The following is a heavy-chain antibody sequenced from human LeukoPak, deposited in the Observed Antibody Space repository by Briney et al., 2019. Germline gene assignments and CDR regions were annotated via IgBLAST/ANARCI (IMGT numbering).Heavy chain of an antibody. V-gene: IGHV3-33*08. D-gene: IGHD5-24*01. CDR2: IWYDGSNK. CDR1: GFTFSSYG. Sequence: GGSLRLSCAASGFTFSSYGMHWVRQAPGKGLEWVAVIWYDGSNKYYADSVKGRFTISRDNSKNTLYLQMNSLRAEDTAVYYCAREERQGDYFDYWGQGTLVTVSS. CDR3: AREERQGDYFDY. J-gene: IGHJ4*02.